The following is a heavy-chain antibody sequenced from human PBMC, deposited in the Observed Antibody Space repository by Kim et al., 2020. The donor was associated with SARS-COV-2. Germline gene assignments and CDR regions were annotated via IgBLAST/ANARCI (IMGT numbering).Heavy chain of an antibody. J-gene: IGHJ6*02. CDR2: INAYNGNA. CDR3: ARLVISGSPDYYYGMDV. CDR1: GYTFTNYG. V-gene: IGHV1-18*01. Sequence: ASVKVSCKASGYTFTNYGISWVRQVPGQGLEWMAWINAYNGNANYAQMLQGRVTLTTDTSTSTAYMEMTTLGSDDAAVYYCARLVISGSPDYYYGMDVWGQGTTVTVSS. D-gene: IGHD3-10*01.